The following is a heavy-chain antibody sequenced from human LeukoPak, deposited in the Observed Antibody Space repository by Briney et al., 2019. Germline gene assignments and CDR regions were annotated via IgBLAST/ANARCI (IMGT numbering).Heavy chain of an antibody. V-gene: IGHV4-59*08. CDR1: GGSISSYY. J-gene: IGHJ3*02. CDR3: ARLTGIAVRNDAFDI. Sequence: SETLSLTCTVSGGSISSYYWSWIRQPPGKGLEWIGYIYYSGSTNYNPFLKSRVTISVDTSKNQFSLKLSSVTAADTAVYYCARLTGIAVRNDAFDIWGQGTMVTVSS. D-gene: IGHD6-19*01. CDR2: IYYSGST.